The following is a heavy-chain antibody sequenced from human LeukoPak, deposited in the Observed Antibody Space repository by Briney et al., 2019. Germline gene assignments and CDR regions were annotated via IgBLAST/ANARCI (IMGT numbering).Heavy chain of an antibody. CDR1: DGSISNYY. CDR3: ARDLGSGWLQTGYFDI. V-gene: IGHV4-59*12. Sequence: SETLSLTCTISDGSISNYYWSWIRQPPGKGLEWIGFIYYSGSANYNPSLKSRVTISVDTSKNQFSLQLNSVTPEDTAVYYCARDLGSGWLQTGYFDIWGRGTLVTVSS. D-gene: IGHD6-19*01. J-gene: IGHJ2*01. CDR2: IYYSGSA.